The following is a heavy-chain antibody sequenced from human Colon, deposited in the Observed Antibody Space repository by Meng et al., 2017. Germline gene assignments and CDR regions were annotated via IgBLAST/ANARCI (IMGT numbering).Heavy chain of an antibody. Sequence: QVQLQASGPGVVRPSETLSLTCTVSGGSVSSGSYYWSWIRQPPGKGLEWIGYIYYSGSTNYNPSLKSRVTISVDTSKNQFSLKLSSVTAADTAVYYCARGASDYDFDYWGQGTLVTVSS. CDR1: GGSVSSGSYY. D-gene: IGHD3-22*01. CDR3: ARGASDYDFDY. J-gene: IGHJ4*02. CDR2: IYYSGST. V-gene: IGHV4-61*01.